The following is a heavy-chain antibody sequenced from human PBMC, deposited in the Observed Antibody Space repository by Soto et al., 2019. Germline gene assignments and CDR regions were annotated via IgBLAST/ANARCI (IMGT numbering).Heavy chain of an antibody. V-gene: IGHV3-21*01. CDR2: ISRSAGNT. CDR3: ARDQVPGLDAFDI. CDR1: VFTFISYS. Sequence: PGWSLRLSCASSVFTFISYSMNWVRQAPGKGLEWVSSISRSAGNTYYADSVKGRFTISRDNAKNSMYLQMNSLRAEDTAVYYCARDQVPGLDAFDIWGQGTMVTVSS. J-gene: IGHJ3*02.